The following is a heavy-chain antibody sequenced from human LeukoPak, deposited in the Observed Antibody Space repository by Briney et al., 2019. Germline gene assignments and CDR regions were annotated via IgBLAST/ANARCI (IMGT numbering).Heavy chain of an antibody. V-gene: IGHV4-61*01. Sequence: SETLSLTCTVSGGSVSSGYYYWSWIRQPPGKGLEWIGYIYYSGSTNYNPSLKSRVTISVDTSKNQFSLKLSSVTAADTAVYYCARGGWYPESFQHWGQGALVTVSS. CDR3: ARGGWYPESFQH. D-gene: IGHD6-19*01. CDR2: IYYSGST. CDR1: GGSVSSGYYY. J-gene: IGHJ1*01.